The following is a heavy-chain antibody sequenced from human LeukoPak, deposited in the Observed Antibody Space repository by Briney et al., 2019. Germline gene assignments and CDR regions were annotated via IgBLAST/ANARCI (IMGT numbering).Heavy chain of an antibody. Sequence: GGSLRLSCAASGFTFSSYGMSWVRQAPGKGLEWVSAISGSGGSTYYADSVKGRFTISRDNSKNTPYLQMNSLRAEDTAVYYCARLPYDILTGYSPEADYWGQGTLVTVSS. CDR1: GFTFSSYG. CDR2: ISGSGGST. V-gene: IGHV3-23*01. D-gene: IGHD3-9*01. CDR3: ARLPYDILTGYSPEADY. J-gene: IGHJ4*02.